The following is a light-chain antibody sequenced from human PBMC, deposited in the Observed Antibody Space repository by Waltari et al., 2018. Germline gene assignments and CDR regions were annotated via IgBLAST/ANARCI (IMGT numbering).Light chain of an antibody. CDR2: EDS. V-gene: IGLV3-1*01. J-gene: IGLJ1*01. Sequence: SYELTQPSSVSVSPGETVSITCSGDKLGEKFVSWYQQRPGQSPVVVVDEDSKRPSGFPGGFSGSNSGNTATLTISGTQAMDEADYYCQTWDSRNAVFGSATKVTVL. CDR3: QTWDSRNAV. CDR1: KLGEKF.